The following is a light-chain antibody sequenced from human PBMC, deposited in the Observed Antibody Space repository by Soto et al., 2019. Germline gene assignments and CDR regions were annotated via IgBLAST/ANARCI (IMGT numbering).Light chain of an antibody. CDR1: QSVSSA. CDR2: GAS. CDR3: HHYSSWPPYT. Sequence: EIVMTQSPDTLSVSPGERAALSCRTSQSVSSALAWYQQKPGQAPRLLIYGASTRATGIPARFSGSGSGTEFTLTISSLQSEDFAVYYCHHYSSWPPYTFGQGTKLEIK. J-gene: IGKJ2*01. V-gene: IGKV3D-15*01.